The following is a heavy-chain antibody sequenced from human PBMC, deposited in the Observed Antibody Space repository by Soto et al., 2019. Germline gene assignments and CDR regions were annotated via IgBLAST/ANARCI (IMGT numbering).Heavy chain of an antibody. CDR1: GFTFSNYA. V-gene: IGHV3-23*01. Sequence: EVQLLDSGGGLAQPGGSLRLSCAASGFTFSNYAMTWVRQAPGKGLEWVSIITGNGGSTYYADSVKGRFTISRDHSQNTLYLQMNSLRVADTAVYDGEKWPLGDCNGGTCYWYFDYWCQGTLVTVSS. CDR2: ITGNGGST. J-gene: IGHJ4*02. D-gene: IGHD2-15*01. CDR3: EKWPLGDCNGGTCYWYFDY.